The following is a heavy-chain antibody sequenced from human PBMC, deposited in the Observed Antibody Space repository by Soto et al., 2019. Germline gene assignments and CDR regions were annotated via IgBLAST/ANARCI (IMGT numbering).Heavy chain of an antibody. CDR2: MNANSGKT. J-gene: IGHJ6*02. CDR3: ARGTLLLETWVLDV. CDR1: GYTFTNYD. V-gene: IGHV1-8*01. Sequence: QVQLVQSGAEVKKPGASVKVSYKASGYTFTNYDINWVRQATGQGLEWMGWMNANSGKTGYARKFQGRVAMTRNTSISTAYMELSSLRSEDTAVYYCARGTLLLETWVLDVWGQGTTVTVSS. D-gene: IGHD3-22*01.